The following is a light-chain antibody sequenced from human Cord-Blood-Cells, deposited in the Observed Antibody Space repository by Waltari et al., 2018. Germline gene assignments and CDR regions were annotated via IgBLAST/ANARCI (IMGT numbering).Light chain of an antibody. CDR2: GKN. V-gene: IGLV3-19*01. CDR3: NSRDSSGNHVV. CDR1: SLRSYY. Sequence: SSELTQATAVSVALGQTVRITCQGDSLRSYYASWYQQKPGQAPVLVIYGKNNRPSGIPDRFSGSSSGNTASLTITGAQAEDEADYYCNSRDSSGNHVVFGGGTKLTVL. J-gene: IGLJ2*01.